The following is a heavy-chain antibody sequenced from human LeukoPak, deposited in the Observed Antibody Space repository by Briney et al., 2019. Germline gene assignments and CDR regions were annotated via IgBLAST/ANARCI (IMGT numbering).Heavy chain of an antibody. CDR1: GFTFSTYA. CDR2: ISNDATKK. D-gene: IGHD4-17*01. CDR3: AKDMNTVTTTFDY. J-gene: IGHJ4*02. V-gene: IGHV3-30*18. Sequence: GGPLRLSCAASGFTFSTYAMHWVRQAPGKGLEWVAVISNDATKKYYADSVKGRSTISRDNSESTLYLQMNSLRAEDTAVYYCAKDMNTVTTTFDYWGQGTLVTVSS.